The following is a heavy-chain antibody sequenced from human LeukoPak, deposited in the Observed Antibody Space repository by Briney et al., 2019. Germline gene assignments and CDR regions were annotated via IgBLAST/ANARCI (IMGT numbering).Heavy chain of an antibody. V-gene: IGHV4-59*08. Sequence: SGTLSLTCSVSGGSIGSYCWSWIRQPPGKGLEWIGYVCNRGTTNYNPSLRSRATMSIDRSKNQFSLRLSSVTAADTAVYFCAASAPSYYVAFGLWGQGTLVTAAS. J-gene: IGHJ4*02. CDR2: VCNRGTT. D-gene: IGHD3-10*02. CDR1: GGSIGSYC. CDR3: AASAPSYYVAFGL.